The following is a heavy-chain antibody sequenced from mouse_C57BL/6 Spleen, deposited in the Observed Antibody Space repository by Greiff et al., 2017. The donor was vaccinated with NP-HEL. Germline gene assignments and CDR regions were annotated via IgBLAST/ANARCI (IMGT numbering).Heavy chain of an antibody. J-gene: IGHJ4*01. CDR2: INPSSGYT. Sequence: QVQLKQSGAELARPGASVKMSCKASGYTFTSYTMHWVKQRPGQGLEWIGYINPSSGYTKYNQKFKDKATLTADKSSSTAYMQLSSLTSEDSAVYYCARVGSGPMDYWGQGTSVTVSS. D-gene: IGHD3-1*01. CDR1: GYTFTSYT. V-gene: IGHV1-4*01. CDR3: ARVGSGPMDY.